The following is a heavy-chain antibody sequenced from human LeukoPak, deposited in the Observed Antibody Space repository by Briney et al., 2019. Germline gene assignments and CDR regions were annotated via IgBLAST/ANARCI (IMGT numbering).Heavy chain of an antibody. CDR2: IRSKGNNYAT. CDR3: STTYGNVDTAMALGY. CDR1: GFTFSNAW. D-gene: IGHD5-18*01. V-gene: IGHV3-73*01. Sequence: GGSLRLSCAASGFTFSNAWMSWVRQASGKGLEWVGRIRSKGNNYATTFAASVKGRFTMCRDDSKTTAYLQMNSLETEDTAVYYCSTTYGNVDTAMALGYWGQGTLVTVSS. J-gene: IGHJ4*02.